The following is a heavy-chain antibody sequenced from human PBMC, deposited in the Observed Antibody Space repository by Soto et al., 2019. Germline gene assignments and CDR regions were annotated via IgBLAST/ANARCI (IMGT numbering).Heavy chain of an antibody. CDR2: IYYTGNT. CDR3: ARMVTSGSYYNVLDY. J-gene: IGHJ4*02. D-gene: IGHD3-10*01. V-gene: IGHV4-61*08. CDR1: GGSISSGGYY. Sequence: SETLSLTCTVSGGSISSGGYYWSWIPQEPGKGLEWIGYIYYTGNTNYNPSLKSRVTLSVDSSKNQFSLELTSVTAADTALYYCARMVTSGSYYNVLDYWGQGILVTVSS.